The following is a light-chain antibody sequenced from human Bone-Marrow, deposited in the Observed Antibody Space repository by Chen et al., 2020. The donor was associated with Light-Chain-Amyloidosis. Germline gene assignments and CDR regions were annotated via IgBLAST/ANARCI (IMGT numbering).Light chain of an antibody. CDR3: QSADSSGTDEVI. Sequence: SYELTQPPSVSVSPGQTARITCSGDDLPTKYAYWYQQKPGQAPVLVIHRETERPSGISERFSGSSSGTTATLTISGARAEDEADYHCQSADSSGTDEVICGGGTKLTVL. J-gene: IGLJ2*01. V-gene: IGLV3-25*03. CDR1: DLPTKY. CDR2: RET.